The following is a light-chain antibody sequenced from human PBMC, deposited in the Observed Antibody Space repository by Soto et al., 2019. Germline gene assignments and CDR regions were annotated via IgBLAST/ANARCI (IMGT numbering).Light chain of an antibody. V-gene: IGLV2-14*01. CDR3: SSYTSSSTLV. J-gene: IGLJ1*01. CDR2: DVS. CDR1: SSDVGAYNS. Sequence: QSALTQPASVSGSPGQSITISCTGTSSDVGAYNSVAWYQHNPGKAPKLMIYDVSNRPSGVSSRFSGSKSANTASLSISWLQADDEADYYCSSYTSSSTLVFGTGTKVPVL.